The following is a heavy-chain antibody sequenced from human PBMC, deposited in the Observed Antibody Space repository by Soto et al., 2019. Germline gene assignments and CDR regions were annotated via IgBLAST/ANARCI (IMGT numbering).Heavy chain of an antibody. CDR1: GFSLSTSGVG. V-gene: IGHV2-5*02. CDR2: IYWDDDK. J-gene: IGHJ4*02. Sequence: QITLKESGPTLVKPTQTLTLTCTFSGFSLSTSGVGVGWIRQPPGKALEWLALIYWDDDKRYSPSLKSRLTITKDTSKNQVVLTMTNMDPVDTATYYCAHIGWFGELLPFDYWGQGTLVTVSS. CDR3: AHIGWFGELLPFDY. D-gene: IGHD3-10*01.